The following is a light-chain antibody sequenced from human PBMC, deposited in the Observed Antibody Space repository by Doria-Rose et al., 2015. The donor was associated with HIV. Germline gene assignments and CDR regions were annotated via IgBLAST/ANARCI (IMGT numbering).Light chain of an antibody. V-gene: IGKV3-20*01. J-gene: IGKJ1*01. Sequence: EIVLTQSPGTLSLSPGARATLSCRASQSFSSTYLAWYQQKPGQAPSLLIYDGSTRTTGIPDRFSASGSGTDFTLTINGLEPEDFALYYCHQYGTSWTFGQGTKVEI. CDR1: QSFSSTY. CDR3: HQYGTSWT. CDR2: DGS.